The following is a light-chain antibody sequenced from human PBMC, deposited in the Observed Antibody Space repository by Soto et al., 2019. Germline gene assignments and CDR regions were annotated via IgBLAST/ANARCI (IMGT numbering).Light chain of an antibody. CDR3: QQHGTSPYT. CDR1: QSLRSSY. Sequence: EVVLTQSPFTLSWSPVEGSTLSLFASQSLRSSYLAWYQRKPGQAPRLLMFGASRRATGIPDRFNGSGSGTDFILTISRLEPEDVAVYYCQQHGTSPYTFGQGTRLEIK. J-gene: IGKJ5*01. V-gene: IGKV3-20*01. CDR2: GAS.